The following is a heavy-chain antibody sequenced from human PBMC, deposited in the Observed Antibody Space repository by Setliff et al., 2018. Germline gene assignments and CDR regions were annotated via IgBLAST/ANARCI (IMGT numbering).Heavy chain of an antibody. CDR2: VDPEDGET. CDR3: ATLSKYPYGSGSYRGIRWFDP. D-gene: IGHD3-10*01. V-gene: IGHV1-69-2*01. Sequence: SCKASGYTFTDYYMHWVQQAPGKGLEWMGRVDPEDGETISAEKFQGRVTITADTSTATAYMDLSSLRSEDTAVYYCATLSKYPYGSGSYRGIRWFDPWGQGTRVTVSS. CDR1: GYTFTDYY. J-gene: IGHJ5*02.